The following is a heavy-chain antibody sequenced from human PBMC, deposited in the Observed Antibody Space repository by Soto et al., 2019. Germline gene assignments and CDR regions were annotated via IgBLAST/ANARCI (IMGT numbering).Heavy chain of an antibody. V-gene: IGHV3-7*01. J-gene: IGHJ4*02. CDR2: IKEDGSKK. D-gene: IGHD3-16*01. Sequence: PGGSLRLSCAASGFTFSNYWMSWVRLPPGKGLEWVADIKEDGSKKYYVESMRDRFTISRDNAENSLYLQMNSLRVEDTAVYYCVRYGSDDHRCYDLWGQGTPVTVSS. CDR3: VRYGSDDHRCYDL. CDR1: GFTFSNYW.